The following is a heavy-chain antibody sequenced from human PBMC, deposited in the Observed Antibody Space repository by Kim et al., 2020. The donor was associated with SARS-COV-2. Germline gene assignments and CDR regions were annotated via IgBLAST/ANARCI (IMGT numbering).Heavy chain of an antibody. D-gene: IGHD6-13*01. CDR3: ARSFRQQKDPFDY. V-gene: IGHV1-46*01. J-gene: IGHJ4*02. Sequence: YAQKFPGRVTMARDTSTSTVYMELSSLRSEDTAVYYCARSFRQQKDPFDYWGQGTLVTVSS.